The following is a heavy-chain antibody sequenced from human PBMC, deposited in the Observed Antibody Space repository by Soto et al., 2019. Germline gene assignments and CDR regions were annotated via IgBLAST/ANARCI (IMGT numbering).Heavy chain of an antibody. CDR2: ISSTTNYI. CDR1: GFTFTRYS. J-gene: IGHJ4*02. V-gene: IGHV3-21*01. CDR3: ARESEDLTSNFDY. Sequence: EVQLVESGGGLVKPGGSLRLSCAASGFTFTRYSMNWVRRAPGKGLEWVSSISSTTNYIYYGDSMKARFTISRDNAKNSLYLERNSLRAEDTGVYYCARESEDLTSNFDYWGQGTLVTVSS.